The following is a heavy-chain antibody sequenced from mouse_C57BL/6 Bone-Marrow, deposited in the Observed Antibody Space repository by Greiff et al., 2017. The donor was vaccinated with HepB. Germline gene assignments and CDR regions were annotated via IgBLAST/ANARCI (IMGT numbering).Heavy chain of an antibody. Sequence: VQLKQSGAELVRPGASVKLSCTASGFNIQDYYMHWVKQRPEQGLEWIGRIDPEDGDTEYAPKVQGKATMTADTSSNTAYLQRSSLTSEDTAVYYCTTPLFITTVVALYYYAMDYWGQGTSVTVSS. D-gene: IGHD1-1*01. J-gene: IGHJ4*01. CDR3: TTPLFITTVVALYYYAMDY. CDR1: GFNIQDYY. CDR2: IDPEDGDT. V-gene: IGHV14-1*01.